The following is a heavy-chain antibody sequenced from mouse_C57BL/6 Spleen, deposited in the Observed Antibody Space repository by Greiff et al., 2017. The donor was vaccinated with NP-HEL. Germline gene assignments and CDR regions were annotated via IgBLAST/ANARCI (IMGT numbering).Heavy chain of an antibody. D-gene: IGHD2-2*01. CDR2: IYPGNSDT. CDR1: GYTFTSYW. V-gene: IGHV1-5*01. J-gene: IGHJ4*01. Sequence: EVQLQQSGTVLARPGASVKMSCKTSGYTFTSYWMHWVKQRPGQGLEWIGAIYPGNSDTSYNQKFKGKAKLTAVTSASTAYMELSSLTNEDSAVYYCTRDGYDVGYYYAMDYWGQGTSVTVSS. CDR3: TRDGYDVGYYYAMDY.